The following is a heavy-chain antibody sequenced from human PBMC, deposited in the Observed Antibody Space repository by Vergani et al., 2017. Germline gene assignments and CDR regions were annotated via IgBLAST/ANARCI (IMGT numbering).Heavy chain of an antibody. D-gene: IGHD4-11*01. J-gene: IGHJ4*02. CDR2: INHSGST. CDR1: GGSFSGYY. V-gene: IGHV4-34*01. CDR3: ARAPYFTVVRRIGRNYFDY. Sequence: QVQLQQWGAGLLKPSETLSLTCAVYGGSFSGYYWSWIRQPPGKGLEWIGEINHSGSTNYNPALKSRVTISVDTSKNQFSLKLSSVTAADTAVYYCARAPYFTVVRRIGRNYFDYWGQGTLVTVSS.